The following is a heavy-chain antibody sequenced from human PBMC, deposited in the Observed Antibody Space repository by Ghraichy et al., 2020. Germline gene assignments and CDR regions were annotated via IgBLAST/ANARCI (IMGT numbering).Heavy chain of an antibody. Sequence: SETLSLTCTVSGGSISSYYWNWTRQPPGRGLEWIGYIYYNGNTNYNPSLKSRVTISKDTSNNQFSLRPSSVTAADTAVYYCARGLNSGHYYYYYYMDVWGKGTTVTVSS. V-gene: IGHV4-59*01. J-gene: IGHJ6*03. CDR3: ARGLNSGHYYYYYYMDV. CDR1: GGSISSYY. D-gene: IGHD1-26*01. CDR2: IYYNGNT.